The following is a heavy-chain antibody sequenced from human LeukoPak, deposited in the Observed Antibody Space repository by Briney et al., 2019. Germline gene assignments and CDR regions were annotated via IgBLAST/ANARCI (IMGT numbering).Heavy chain of an antibody. V-gene: IGHV3-23*01. CDR1: GFTFGSYS. CDR3: ATSGSGSYYDY. D-gene: IGHD1-26*01. CDR2: ISGSGDST. J-gene: IGHJ4*02. Sequence: PGGSLRLSCAASGFTFGSYSMSWVRQAPGKGLEWVSSISGSGDSTYYADSVKGRFTISRDNAKNTLFLQMNSLRAEDTAVYYCATSGSGSYYDYWGQGTLVTVSS.